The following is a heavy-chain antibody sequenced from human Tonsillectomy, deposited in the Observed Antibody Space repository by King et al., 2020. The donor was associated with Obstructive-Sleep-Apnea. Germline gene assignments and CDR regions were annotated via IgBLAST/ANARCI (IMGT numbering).Heavy chain of an antibody. Sequence: VQLQESGPGLVKPSETLSLTCTVSGGSISSYYWSWIRQPPGKGLEWIGYIYYSGSTNYNPSLKSRVTISVDTSKNQFSLKLGSVTAADPAVYYCAGSEAAGTGPDAFDIWGQGTMVTVSS. CDR1: GGSISSYY. J-gene: IGHJ3*02. CDR3: AGSEAAGTGPDAFDI. V-gene: IGHV4-59*01. D-gene: IGHD6-13*01. CDR2: IYYSGST.